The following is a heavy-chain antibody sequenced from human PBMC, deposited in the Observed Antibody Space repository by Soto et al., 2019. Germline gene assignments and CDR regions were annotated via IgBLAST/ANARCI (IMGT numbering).Heavy chain of an antibody. D-gene: IGHD3-10*01. CDR1: RLTFSNYG. J-gene: IGHJ6*02. CDR3: AKDIALVRGVIIDLDV. Sequence: LRLSGAVSRLTFSNYGMHWVRQAPGKGLEWVAVISYDGSNEYHADSVEGRFTISRDNSKNTLYLQMNNLRTEDTAVYYCAKDIALVRGVIIDLDVWGQGTTVTVSS. V-gene: IGHV3-30*18. CDR2: ISYDGSNE.